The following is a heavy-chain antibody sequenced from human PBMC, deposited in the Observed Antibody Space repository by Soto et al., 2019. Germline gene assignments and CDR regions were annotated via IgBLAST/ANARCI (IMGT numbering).Heavy chain of an antibody. CDR2: ISGTARST. V-gene: IGHV3-23*01. D-gene: IGHD6-13*01. CDR3: ARGLAAADWYYFDY. J-gene: IGHJ4*02. CDR1: GFTISNHA. Sequence: GGSPRLSCEASGFTISNHAMSWVRQDPGKGLEWVSGISGTARSTYYADSAKGRFTISRDNAKNTLYLQMNSLRAEDTAVYYCARGLAAADWYYFDYWGQGTLVTVSS.